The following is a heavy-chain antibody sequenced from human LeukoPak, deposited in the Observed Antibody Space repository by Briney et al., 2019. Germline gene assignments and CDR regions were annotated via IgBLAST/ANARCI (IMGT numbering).Heavy chain of an antibody. CDR1: GFTFSSYG. D-gene: IGHD3-9*01. J-gene: IGHJ4*02. Sequence: GGSLRLSCAASGFTFSSYGMHWVRQAPGKGLEWVAFIRYDGSNKYYADSVKGRFTISRDNSKNTLYLQMNSLRAEDTAVYYCAKGQDYDILTGFDYWGQGTLVTVSS. CDR3: AKGQDYDILTGFDY. CDR2: IRYDGSNK. V-gene: IGHV3-30*02.